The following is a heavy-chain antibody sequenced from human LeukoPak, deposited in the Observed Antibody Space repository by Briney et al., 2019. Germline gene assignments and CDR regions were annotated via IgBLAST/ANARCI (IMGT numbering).Heavy chain of an antibody. CDR2: ISYDGSNK. J-gene: IGHJ4*02. CDR3: AKAIRLSSGIDY. V-gene: IGHV3-30*18. CDR1: GFTFSSYG. Sequence: PGGSLRLSCAASGFTFSSYGMHWVRQAPGKGLEWVAVISYDGSNKYYADSVKGRFTISRDNSKNTLYLQMNSLRAEDTAVYYCAKAIRLSSGIDYWGQGTLVTVSS. D-gene: IGHD6-19*01.